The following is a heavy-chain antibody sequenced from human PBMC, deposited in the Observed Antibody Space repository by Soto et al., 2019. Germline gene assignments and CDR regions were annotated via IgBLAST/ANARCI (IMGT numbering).Heavy chain of an antibody. CDR3: ASQDHSRSSSGWFDP. CDR1: GDSISSSY. CDR2: MYYSGST. J-gene: IGHJ5*02. Sequence: PSETLSLTCSVSGDSISSSYWNWIRQTPGKGLEWIGYMYYSGSTNYNPSLKSRVTISVDTSRNQFSLKLTSVTAADTAVYYCASQDHSRSSSGWFDPWGQGTLVTVSS. V-gene: IGHV4-59*01. D-gene: IGHD6-6*01.